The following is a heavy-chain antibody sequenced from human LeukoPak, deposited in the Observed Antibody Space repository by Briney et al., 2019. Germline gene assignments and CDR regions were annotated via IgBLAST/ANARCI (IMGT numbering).Heavy chain of an antibody. CDR2: IYPGDSDT. V-gene: IGHV5-51*01. CDR3: ARRIAVAGTFDY. Sequence: GESLKISCQGSGYSFTSYWIGWVRQMPGKGLEWMGIIYPGDSDTRYSPSFKGQVTISADKSIGTAYLQWSSLKASDTAMYYCARRIAVAGTFDYWGQGTLVTVSS. CDR1: GYSFTSYW. J-gene: IGHJ4*02. D-gene: IGHD6-19*01.